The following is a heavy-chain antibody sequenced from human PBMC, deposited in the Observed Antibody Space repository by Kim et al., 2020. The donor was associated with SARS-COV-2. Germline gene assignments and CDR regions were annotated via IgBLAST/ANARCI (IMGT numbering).Heavy chain of an antibody. V-gene: IGHV3-11*01. D-gene: IGHD3-10*01. Sequence: GGSLRLSCAASGLTFSDYYMSWIRQAPGKGLVWVSYMSSSGSTIYYADSVKGRFTISWDNAKNSLYLQMNSLRAEDTAVYYCARDSYYYGSGGMDVWGQGTTVTVSS. CDR3: ARDSYYYGSGGMDV. CDR2: MSSSGSTI. CDR1: GLTFSDYY. J-gene: IGHJ6*02.